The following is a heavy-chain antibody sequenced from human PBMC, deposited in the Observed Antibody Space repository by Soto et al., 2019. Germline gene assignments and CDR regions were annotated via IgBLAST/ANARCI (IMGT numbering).Heavy chain of an antibody. CDR1: GFTFSSYA. J-gene: IGHJ6*02. Sequence: EVQLLESGGGLGQPGGSLRLSCAASGFTFSSYAMTWVRQAPGRGLEWVSAISGSGSPTYYADSVKGRFTISRDNSKNTLYLQMNILRDDDTAVYYCARDMAGGTYNYYYGMDVWGQGTTVTVSS. V-gene: IGHV3-23*01. D-gene: IGHD1-26*01. CDR2: ISGSGSPT. CDR3: ARDMAGGTYNYYYGMDV.